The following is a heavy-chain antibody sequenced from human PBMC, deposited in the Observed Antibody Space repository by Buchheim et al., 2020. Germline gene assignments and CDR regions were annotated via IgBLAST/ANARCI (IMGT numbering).Heavy chain of an antibody. Sequence: QVQLVESGGGEVQPGRSLRLSCAGSGLTFSAYGMHWVRQAPGKGLEWVAVISYNGNEIYYADSVKGRFIISRDNSNNTPYLQMNSLRAEDTAVYYCAGGWYYFDYWGQGTL. CDR1: GLTFSAYG. CDR3: AGGWYYFDY. J-gene: IGHJ4*02. D-gene: IGHD6-19*01. CDR2: ISYNGNEI. V-gene: IGHV3-30*03.